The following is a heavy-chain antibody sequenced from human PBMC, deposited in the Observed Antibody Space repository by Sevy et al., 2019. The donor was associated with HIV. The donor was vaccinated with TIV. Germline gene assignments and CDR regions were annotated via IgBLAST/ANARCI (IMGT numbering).Heavy chain of an antibody. J-gene: IGHJ4*02. CDR1: GFTFSNYG. V-gene: IGHV3-30*02. CDR2: IRYDGSNT. D-gene: IGHD2-15*01. Sequence: GGSLRLSCVASGFTFSNYGMHWVRQAPGKGLEWVSFIRYDGSNTYYADSVKDRFTISRDNSKNTVYLQRNSLRVEDTAMYYCAKDLGGYSYSWGQGTLVTVSS. CDR3: AKDLGGYSYS.